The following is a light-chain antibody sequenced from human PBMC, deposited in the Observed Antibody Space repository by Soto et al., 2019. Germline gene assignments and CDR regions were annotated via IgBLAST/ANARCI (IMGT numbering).Light chain of an antibody. CDR2: DVS. CDR1: QSVSSS. J-gene: IGKJ4*01. V-gene: IGKV3-11*01. Sequence: ESVLTQSPATLSLSPGERATLSCRASQSVSSSLAWYQQKPGQAPRLLIYDVSSRASGIPARFSGSGSGTDFTLTISSLEPEDFAVYYCQQRSSSLTFGGGTKVEIK. CDR3: QQRSSSLT.